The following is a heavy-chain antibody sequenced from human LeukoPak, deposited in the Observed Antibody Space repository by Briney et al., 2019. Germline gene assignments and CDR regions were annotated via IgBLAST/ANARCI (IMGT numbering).Heavy chain of an antibody. CDR3: ARDSDPLYYYYYYMDV. CDR1: GYTFTSYG. J-gene: IGHJ6*03. CDR2: ISAYNGNT. V-gene: IGHV1-18*01. Sequence: GASVKVSCKASGYTFTSYGISWVRQAPGQGLEWMGWISAYNGNTNYAQKLQGRVTMTTDTSTSTAYMELRSLRSDDTAVYYCARDSDPLYYYYYYMDVWGKGTTVTVSS.